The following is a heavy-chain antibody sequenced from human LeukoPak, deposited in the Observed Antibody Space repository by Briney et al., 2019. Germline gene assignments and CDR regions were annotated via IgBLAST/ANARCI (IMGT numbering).Heavy chain of an antibody. J-gene: IGHJ4*02. CDR3: ARVLRAAAVDY. Sequence: GGSLRLSCAASGFTFDDYAMHWVRQAPGKGLEWVSGISWNSGSIGYADSVKGRFTISRDNAKNSLYLQMNSLRAEDTAVYYCARVLRAAAVDYWGQGTLVTVSS. CDR1: GFTFDDYA. V-gene: IGHV3-9*01. D-gene: IGHD6-13*01. CDR2: ISWNSGSI.